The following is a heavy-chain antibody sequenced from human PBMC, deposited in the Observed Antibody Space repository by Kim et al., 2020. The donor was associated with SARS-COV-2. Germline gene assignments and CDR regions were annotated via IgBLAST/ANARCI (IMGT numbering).Heavy chain of an antibody. CDR1: GGSISSGGYS. CDR3: ARANWNHILLFDY. J-gene: IGHJ4*02. CDR2: IYHSGST. Sequence: SETLSLTCAVSGGSISSGGYSWSWIRQPPGKGLEWIGYIYHSGSTYYNPSLKSRVTISVDRSKNQFSLKLSSVTAADTAVYYCARANWNHILLFDYWGQGTLVTVSS. D-gene: IGHD1-1*01. V-gene: IGHV4-30-2*01.